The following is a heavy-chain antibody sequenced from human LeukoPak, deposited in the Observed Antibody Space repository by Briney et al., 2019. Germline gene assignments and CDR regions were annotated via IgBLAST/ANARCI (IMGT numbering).Heavy chain of an antibody. V-gene: IGHV3-23*01. Sequence: PGGSLRLSCAASGFTFSNYWMNWVRQAPGKGLEWVSTISDSGGSTYYADSVKGRFTISRDNSKNTLYLQMNSLRAEDTAVYYCARDRSYGSFNYWGQGTLVTVSS. D-gene: IGHD5-18*01. J-gene: IGHJ4*02. CDR2: ISDSGGST. CDR3: ARDRSYGSFNY. CDR1: GFTFSNYW.